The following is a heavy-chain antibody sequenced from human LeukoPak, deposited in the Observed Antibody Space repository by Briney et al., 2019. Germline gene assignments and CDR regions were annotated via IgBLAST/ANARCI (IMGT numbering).Heavy chain of an antibody. CDR1: GFTVSSYA. CDR2: ISGSGGST. V-gene: IGHV3-23*01. Sequence: PGESLRLYCAASGFTVSSYAMSWVRQAPGKGLEWVSAISGSGGSTYYADSVKGRFTISRDNSKNTLYLQMNSLRAEDTAVYYCAKAATFGLLYHSFDYWGQGTLVTVSS. D-gene: IGHD3-16*01. CDR3: AKAATFGLLYHSFDY. J-gene: IGHJ4*02.